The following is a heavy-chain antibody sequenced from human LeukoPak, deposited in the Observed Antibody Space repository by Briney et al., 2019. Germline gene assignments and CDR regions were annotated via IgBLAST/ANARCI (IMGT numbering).Heavy chain of an antibody. CDR1: GFTFSSYA. CDR3: AKLIAVAGTDDY. J-gene: IGHJ4*02. D-gene: IGHD6-19*01. CDR2: ISDSGDST. V-gene: IGHV3-23*01. Sequence: GCSLRLSCAASGFTFSSYAMSLLRQAPGKGLEWVSSISDSGDSTYYADSVKGRFTISRDNSKNTLYLQMSSLRAEDTAVYYCAKLIAVAGTDDYWGQGTLVTV.